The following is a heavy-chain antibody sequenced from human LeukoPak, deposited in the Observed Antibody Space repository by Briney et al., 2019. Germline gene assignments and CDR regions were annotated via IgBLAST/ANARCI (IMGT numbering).Heavy chain of an antibody. CDR1: AFTFSSYS. D-gene: IGHD3-9*01. CDR2: ISSSSSYI. J-gene: IGHJ4*02. Sequence: GGSLRLSCAASAFTFSSYSMNWVRQAPGKGLEWVSSISSSSSYIYYADSVKGRFTISRDNAKNSLYLQMNSLRAEDTAVYYCARGSLTGYYGPFDYWGQGTLVTVSS. CDR3: ARGSLTGYYGPFDY. V-gene: IGHV3-21*01.